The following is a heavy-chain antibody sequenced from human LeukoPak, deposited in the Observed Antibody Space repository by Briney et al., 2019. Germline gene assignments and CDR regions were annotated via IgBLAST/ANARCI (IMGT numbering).Heavy chain of an antibody. V-gene: IGHV1-2*02. D-gene: IGHD3-22*01. CDR2: INPNSGGT. CDR3: ARRHYYDSSGYDY. Sequence: ASVKVFCKASGYTFTGYYMHWVRQAPGQGLEWMGWINPNSGGTNYAQKFQGRVTMTRDTSISTAYMELNRLRSDDTAVYYCARRHYYDSSGYDYWGQGTLVTVSS. CDR1: GYTFTGYY. J-gene: IGHJ4*02.